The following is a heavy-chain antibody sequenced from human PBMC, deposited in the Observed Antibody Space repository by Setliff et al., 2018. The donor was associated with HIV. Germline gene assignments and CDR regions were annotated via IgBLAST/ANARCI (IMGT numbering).Heavy chain of an antibody. CDR3: ARGSGSPKALTNFDY. Sequence: WASVKVSCKVSGYTLTELTMHWVRQAPGKGLEWMGRFDPEDGDTLYAQRFQGRVTMTEDSSTDTAYMELSSLRSEDTAVYYCARGSGSPKALTNFDYWGQGTQVTVSS. CDR1: GYTLTELT. J-gene: IGHJ4*02. V-gene: IGHV1-24*01. CDR2: FDPEDGDT. D-gene: IGHD1-26*01.